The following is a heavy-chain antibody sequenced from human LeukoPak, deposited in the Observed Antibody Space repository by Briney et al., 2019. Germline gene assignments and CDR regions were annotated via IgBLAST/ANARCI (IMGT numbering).Heavy chain of an antibody. V-gene: IGHV3-7*05. J-gene: IGHJ2*01. CDR1: GFTFSTYW. Sequence: GGSLRLSCAASGFTFSTYWMSWVRQAPGKGLEWVANIKEDGSEKYYVDSVKGRFTISRDKAKNSLYLQMNSLRADDTAVYYCARDRKRDDTWYFDLWGRGTLVTVSS. CDR3: ARDRKRDDTWYFDL. D-gene: IGHD1-1*01. CDR2: IKEDGSEK.